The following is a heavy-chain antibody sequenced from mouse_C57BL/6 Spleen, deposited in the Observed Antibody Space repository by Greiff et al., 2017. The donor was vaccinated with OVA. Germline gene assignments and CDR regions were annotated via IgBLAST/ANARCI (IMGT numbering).Heavy chain of an antibody. CDR3: TRWDDGYPFDY. Sequence: VQLQESGAELVRPGASVTLSCKASGYTFTDYEMHWVKQTPVHGLEWIGAIDPETGGTAYNQKFKGKAILTADKSSSTAYMELRSLTSEDSAVYYCTRWDDGYPFDYWGQGTTLTVSS. CDR2: IDPETGGT. V-gene: IGHV1-15*01. J-gene: IGHJ2*01. D-gene: IGHD2-3*01. CDR1: GYTFTDYE.